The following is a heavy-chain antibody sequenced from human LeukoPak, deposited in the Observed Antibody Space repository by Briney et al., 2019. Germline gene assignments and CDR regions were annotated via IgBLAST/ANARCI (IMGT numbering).Heavy chain of an antibody. CDR1: GGTFSSYA. CDR2: IIPIFGTA. J-gene: IGHJ6*03. D-gene: IGHD4/OR15-4a*01. CDR3: ARSIRGDYGAYYYYMDV. Sequence: ASVKVSCKASGGTFSSYAISWVRQAPGQGLEWMGGIIPIFGTANYAQKFQGRVTITADKSTSTAYMELSSLRSEDTAVYYCARSIRGDYGAYYYYMDVWGKGTTVTVSS. V-gene: IGHV1-69*06.